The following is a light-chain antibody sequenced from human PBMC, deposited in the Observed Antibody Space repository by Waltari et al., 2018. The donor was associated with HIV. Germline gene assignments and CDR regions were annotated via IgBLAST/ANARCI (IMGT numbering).Light chain of an antibody. CDR1: QSITDK. V-gene: IGKV1-39*01. J-gene: IGKJ3*01. Sequence: DIQMTQSPSSLSASVGDRVTITCRSSQSITDKVNWYQQKPGEAPKVLIYDASTLETGVPSRFSGSGSGTEFTLTISSLQPDDFASYFCQQSCRSPLTFGPGTKVDI. CDR3: QQSCRSPLT. CDR2: DAS.